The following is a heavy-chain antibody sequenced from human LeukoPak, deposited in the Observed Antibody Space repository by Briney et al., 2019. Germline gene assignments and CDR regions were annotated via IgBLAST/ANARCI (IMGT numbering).Heavy chain of an antibody. D-gene: IGHD1-14*01. CDR3: PREVLDNLRFDY. V-gene: IGHV1-46*01. CDR1: GYTYTGYY. J-gene: IGHJ4*02. CDR2: SNPSGGYT. Sequence: ASVKVSCKASGYTYTGYYMHWVGQAPGQGREWMGISNPSGGYTSYAQKFQDRLTMTWDRSTHAGDLVLTSLTSKERSGYYLPREVLDNLRFDYWGQGPLVSVSS.